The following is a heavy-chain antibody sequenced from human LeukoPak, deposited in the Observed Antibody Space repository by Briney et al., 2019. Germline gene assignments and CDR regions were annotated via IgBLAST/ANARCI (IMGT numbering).Heavy chain of an antibody. V-gene: IGHV3-9*01. D-gene: IGHD3-16*01. CDR3: AKDNGRGGNFDY. Sequence: GGSLRLSCAASGLTFDDYAMHWVRQAPGKGLEWVSGISWNSGSIGYADSVKGRFTISRDNAKNSLYLQMNSLRAEDTALYYCAKDNGRGGNFDYWGQGTLVTVSS. CDR1: GLTFDDYA. CDR2: ISWNSGSI. J-gene: IGHJ4*02.